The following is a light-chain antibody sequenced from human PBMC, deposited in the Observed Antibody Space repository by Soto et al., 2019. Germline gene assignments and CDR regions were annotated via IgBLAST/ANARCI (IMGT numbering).Light chain of an antibody. CDR3: QQYESYSPLT. Sequence: DIQMTQSPSILSASVGDRVTITCRASQSIRSWLAWYQQKPGKAPKLLIYDAYSLESGVPSRFSGRRYGTEFTLTIAGLQPEDFATYYCQQYESYSPLTCGGGTKVDIK. CDR2: DAY. V-gene: IGKV1-5*01. CDR1: QSIRSW. J-gene: IGKJ4*01.